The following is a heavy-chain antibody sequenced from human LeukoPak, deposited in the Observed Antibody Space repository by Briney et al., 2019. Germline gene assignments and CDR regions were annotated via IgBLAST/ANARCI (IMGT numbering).Heavy chain of an antibody. CDR3: ARVFSGNYYSGFDY. D-gene: IGHD3-10*01. CDR1: GFIFTTYS. Sequence: GGSLRLSCAASGFIFTTYSVNWVREAPGKGLEWVSSISSSSTYISYADSVEGRFTISRDNAKNSLYLQMNSLRAEDTALYYCARVFSGNYYSGFDYWGQGTLVTVSS. V-gene: IGHV3-21*01. CDR2: ISSSSTYI. J-gene: IGHJ4*02.